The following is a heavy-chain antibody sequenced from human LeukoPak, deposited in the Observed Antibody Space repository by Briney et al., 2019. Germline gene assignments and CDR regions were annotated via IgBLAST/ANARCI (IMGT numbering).Heavy chain of an antibody. CDR1: GDSVSSNSAA. V-gene: IGHV6-1*01. CDR2: TYYRSKWYN. CDR3: ARALREYSSSHIDY. J-gene: IGHJ4*02. D-gene: IGHD6-6*01. Sequence: SQTLSLTCAISGDSVSSNSAAWNWIRQSPSRGLEWLGRTYYRSKWYNDYAVSVKSRITINPDTSKNQFSLQLNSVTAADTAVYYCARALREYSSSHIDYWGQGTLVTVSS.